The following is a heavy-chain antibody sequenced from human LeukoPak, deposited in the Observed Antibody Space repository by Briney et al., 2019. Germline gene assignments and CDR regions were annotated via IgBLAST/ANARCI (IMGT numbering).Heavy chain of an antibody. CDR3: AREPGLLWFGETDY. J-gene: IGHJ4*02. V-gene: IGHV4-59*12. D-gene: IGHD3-10*01. Sequence: SETLSLTCTVSGGSISSYYWSWIRQPPGKGLEWIGYIYYSGSTNYNPSLKSRVTISVDTSKNQFSLKLSSVTAADTAVYYCAREPGLLWFGETDYWGQGTLVTVSS. CDR2: IYYSGST. CDR1: GGSISSYY.